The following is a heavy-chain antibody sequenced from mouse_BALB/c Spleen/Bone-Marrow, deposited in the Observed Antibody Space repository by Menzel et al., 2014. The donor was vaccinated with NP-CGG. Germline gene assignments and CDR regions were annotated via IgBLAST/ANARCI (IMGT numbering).Heavy chain of an antibody. Sequence: EVMLVESGGGLVQPGGSRKLSCAASGFTFSSFGMHWVRQAPEKGLEWVAYISSGSSTIYYADTVKGRFTIARDNPKNTLFLQMPSLRSEDTAMYYCARRGSNHWYFDVWGAGTTVTVSS. J-gene: IGHJ1*01. V-gene: IGHV5-17*02. CDR2: ISSGSSTI. CDR1: GFTFSSFG. D-gene: IGHD1-1*01. CDR3: ARRGSNHWYFDV.